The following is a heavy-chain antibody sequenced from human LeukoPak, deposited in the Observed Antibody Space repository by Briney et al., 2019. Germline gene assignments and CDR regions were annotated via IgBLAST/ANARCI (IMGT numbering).Heavy chain of an antibody. J-gene: IGHJ4*02. CDR3: AREDNIAAAGLDY. D-gene: IGHD6-13*01. CDR2: ISAYNGNT. Sequence: ASVKVSCKASGYTFTGYYMHWVRQAPGQGLEWMGWISAYNGNTNYAQKLQGRVTMTTDTSTSTAYMELRSLRSDDTAVYYCAREDNIAAAGLDYWGQGTLVTVSS. CDR1: GYTFTGYY. V-gene: IGHV1-18*04.